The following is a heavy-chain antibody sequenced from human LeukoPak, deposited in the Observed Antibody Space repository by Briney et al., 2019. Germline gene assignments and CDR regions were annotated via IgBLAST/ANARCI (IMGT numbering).Heavy chain of an antibody. CDR3: AKDGQWFGVTITLLVSDYYMDV. Sequence: ETLSLTCTVSNFSISSGFYWGWIRQTPGKGLEWISSISSSSSYIYYADSVKGRFTISRDNAKNSLYLQMNSLRAEDTAVYYCAKDGQWFGVTITLLVSDYYMDVWGKGTTVTISS. CDR2: ISSSSSYI. D-gene: IGHD3-10*01. V-gene: IGHV3-21*01. CDR1: NFSISSGFY. J-gene: IGHJ6*03.